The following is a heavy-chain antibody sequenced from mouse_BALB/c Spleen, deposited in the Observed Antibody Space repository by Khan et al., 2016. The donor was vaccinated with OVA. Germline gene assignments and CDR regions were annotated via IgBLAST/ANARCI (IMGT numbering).Heavy chain of an antibody. J-gene: IGHJ2*01. D-gene: IGHD1-1*01. V-gene: IGHV1-7*01. CDR3: ARRGLRWDFDY. Sequence: QVQLQQSGAELAKPGASVKMSCKASGYTFINYWILWVKQRPGQGLEWIGYINPSTAYTEYNQNFKDKATLTADKSSSTAYMQLSSLTSEDSAAYYCARRGLRWDFDYWGQGTTLTVSS. CDR1: GYTFINYW. CDR2: INPSTAYT.